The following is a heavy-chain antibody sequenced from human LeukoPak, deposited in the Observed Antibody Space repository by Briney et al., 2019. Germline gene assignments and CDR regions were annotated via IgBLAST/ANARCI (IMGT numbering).Heavy chain of an antibody. CDR3: AKGPSMIGEIDY. V-gene: IGHV3-23*01. J-gene: IGHJ4*02. CDR1: GFTFKSDA. D-gene: IGHD3-22*01. CDR2: ISGSATGT. Sequence: PGGSLRLSCAASGFTFKSDAMNWVRQAPGKGLEWVSVISGSATGTHYADSVKGRFTISRDNSKNTLYLQMNSLRAEDTAVYYCAKGPSMIGEIDYWGQGTLVAVSS.